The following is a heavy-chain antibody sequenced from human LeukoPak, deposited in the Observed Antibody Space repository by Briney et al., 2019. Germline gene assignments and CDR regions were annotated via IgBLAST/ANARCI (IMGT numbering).Heavy chain of an antibody. CDR3: ARVPSYYDSSGYPRDAFDI. V-gene: IGHV4-59*01. D-gene: IGHD3-22*01. Sequence: SETLSLTCTVTGSSISSYYWSWIRQPPGKGLEWIGYIYYSGSTNYNPSLKSRVTISVDTSKNQFSLKLSSATAADTAVYYCARVPSYYDSSGYPRDAFDIWGQGTMVTVSS. J-gene: IGHJ3*02. CDR1: GSSISSYY. CDR2: IYYSGST.